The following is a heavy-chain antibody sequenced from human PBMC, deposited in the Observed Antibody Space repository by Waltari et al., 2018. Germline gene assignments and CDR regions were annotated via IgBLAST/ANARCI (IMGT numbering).Heavy chain of an antibody. V-gene: IGHV4-59*08. CDR3: ARGMSSVWYGPFDY. CDR1: GGSINIYY. D-gene: IGHD6-19*01. CDR2: VYYTGNT. Sequence: QVQLQESGPGLVKPSETLSLTCTVSGGSINIYYWSWVRQPPGQGLEWIGYVYYTGNTIYNPSLVSRVTSSEDTAKIQVSLRLRSVTAADTAVYYCARGMSSVWYGPFDYWGQGTLVTVSS. J-gene: IGHJ4*02.